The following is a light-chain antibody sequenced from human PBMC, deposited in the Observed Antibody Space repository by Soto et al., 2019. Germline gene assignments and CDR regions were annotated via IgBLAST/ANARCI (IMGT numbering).Light chain of an antibody. Sequence: QSALTQPPSASGSPGQSVTISCTGTNSDVGGYNYVSWYQHHPGKAPKLMIYEVNKRPSGVSDRFSGSKSGNTASLTVSGLQAEDEGDYYCSSDGGRKNVIFGGGTKLTVL. V-gene: IGLV2-8*01. J-gene: IGLJ2*01. CDR2: EVN. CDR1: NSDVGGYNY. CDR3: SSDGGRKNVI.